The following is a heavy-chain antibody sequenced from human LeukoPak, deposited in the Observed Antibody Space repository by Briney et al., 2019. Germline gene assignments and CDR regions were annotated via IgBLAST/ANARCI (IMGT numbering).Heavy chain of an antibody. V-gene: IGHV3-23*01. D-gene: IGHD3-3*01. CDR2: ISGSGGST. CDR1: GFTFSSYA. CDR3: AKIPRITIFGVVLSSWFDP. J-gene: IGHJ5*02. Sequence: GGSLRLSCAASGFTFSSYAMSWLRQAPGKGLEWVSAISGSGGSTYYADSVKGRFTISRDNSKNTLYLQMNSLRAEDTAVYYCAKIPRITIFGVVLSSWFDPWGQGTLVTVSS.